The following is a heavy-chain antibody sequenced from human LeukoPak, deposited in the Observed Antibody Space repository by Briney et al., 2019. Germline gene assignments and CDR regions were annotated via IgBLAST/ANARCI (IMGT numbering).Heavy chain of an antibody. V-gene: IGHV4-59*08. CDR1: GGSISSYY. CDR2: IYYSGST. D-gene: IGHD6-19*01. Sequence: PSETLSLTCTVSGGSISSYYWSWIRQPPGKGLEWIGYIYYSGSTNYNPSLKSRVTISVDTSKNQFSLKLTSVTAADTAVYYCAKLVSSDWVGYWGQGTLVTVSS. J-gene: IGHJ4*02. CDR3: AKLVSSDWVGY.